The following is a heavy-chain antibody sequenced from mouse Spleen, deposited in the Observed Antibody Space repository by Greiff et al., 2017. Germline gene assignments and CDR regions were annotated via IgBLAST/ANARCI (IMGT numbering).Heavy chain of an antibody. J-gene: IGHJ1*03. Sequence: VQLQQSGPGLVQPSQSLSITCTVSGFSLTSYGVHWVRQSPGKGLEWLGVIWSGGSTDYNAAFISRLSISKDNSKSQVFFKMNSLQADDTAIYYCARKGGSLYYGSGGYFDVWGTGTTVTVSS. V-gene: IGHV2-2*01. D-gene: IGHD1-1*01. CDR1: GFSLTSYG. CDR3: ARKGGSLYYGSGGYFDV. CDR2: IWSGGST.